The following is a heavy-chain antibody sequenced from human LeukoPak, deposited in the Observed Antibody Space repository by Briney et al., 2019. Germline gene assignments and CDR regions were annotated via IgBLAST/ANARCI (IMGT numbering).Heavy chain of an antibody. D-gene: IGHD2-21*02. CDR3: ARERAMNDSNAFDI. V-gene: IGHV4-39*07. J-gene: IGHJ3*02. CDR1: GGSISSSSYY. CDR2: IYYSGST. Sequence: PSETLSLTCTVSGGSISSSSYYWGWIRQPPGKGLEWIGSIYYSGSTYYNPSPKSRVTISVDTSKNQFSLKLSSVTAADTAVYYCARERAMNDSNAFDIWGQGTMVTVSS.